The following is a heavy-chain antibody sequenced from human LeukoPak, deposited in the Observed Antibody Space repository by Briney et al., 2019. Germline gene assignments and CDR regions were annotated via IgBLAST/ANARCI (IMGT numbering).Heavy chain of an antibody. D-gene: IGHD6-13*01. J-gene: IGHJ4*02. V-gene: IGHV3-74*01. CDR2: INSDGSST. Sequence: GGSLRLSCAASGFTFSSYWMHWVRQAPGKGLVWVSRINSDGSSTSYADSVKGRFTISRDNAKNTLYLQMNGLRAEDTAVYYCARSGGYSSSWSIFDYWGQGTLVTVSS. CDR3: ARSGGYSSSWSIFDY. CDR1: GFTFSSYW.